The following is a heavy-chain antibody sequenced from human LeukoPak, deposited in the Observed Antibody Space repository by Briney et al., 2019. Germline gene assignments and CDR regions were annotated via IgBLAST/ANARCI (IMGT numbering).Heavy chain of an antibody. D-gene: IGHD2/OR15-2a*01. CDR2: ISSNSNYI. CDR3: TRDLSARFPRGFDY. V-gene: IGHV3-21*06. Sequence: PGGSLRLSCAASGFTFSAYSMNWVRQAPGKGLEWVSTISSNSNYIYYADSVKGRFAISRDNARDSVSLQMDSLRAEDTAVYFCTRDLSARFPRGFDYWGQGILVTVSS. CDR1: GFTFSAYS. J-gene: IGHJ4*02.